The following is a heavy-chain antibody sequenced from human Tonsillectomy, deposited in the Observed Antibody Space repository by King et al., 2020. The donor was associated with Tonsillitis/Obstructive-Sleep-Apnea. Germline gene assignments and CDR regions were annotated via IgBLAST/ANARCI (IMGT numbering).Heavy chain of an antibody. CDR1: GGSLSTYY. J-gene: IGHJ6*03. Sequence: QLQESGPGLVKPSETLSLTCTVSGGSLSTYYWSWIRQPPGKGLEWIGDIYYTGSTNYNPSLKSRVTISVYTSKNQFSLKLSSVTAADTAVYYCARGYYYYYMDVWGKGTTVTVSS. CDR2: IYYTGST. V-gene: IGHV4-59*01. CDR3: ARGYYYYYMDV.